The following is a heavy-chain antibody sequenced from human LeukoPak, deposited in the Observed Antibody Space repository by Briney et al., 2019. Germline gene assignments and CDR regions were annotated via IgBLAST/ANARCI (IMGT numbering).Heavy chain of an antibody. CDR3: ARANPPGISFFDY. D-gene: IGHD2-15*01. Sequence: GGSLRLSCAASGFTFSSYSMNWVRQAPGKGLEWVSSISSGSTSMYYADSVKGRFTISRDNAKNSLYLQMNSLRAEDTAVYYCARANPPGISFFDYWGQGTLVTVSS. V-gene: IGHV3-21*06. CDR1: GFTFSSYS. CDR2: ISSGSTSM. J-gene: IGHJ4*02.